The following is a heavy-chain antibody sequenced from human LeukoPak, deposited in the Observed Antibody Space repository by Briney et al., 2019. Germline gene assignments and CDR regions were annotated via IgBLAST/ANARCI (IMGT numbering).Heavy chain of an antibody. CDR3: ARGLTGGYCSGGSCYRRPYYMDV. V-gene: IGHV4-34*01. CDR2: INHSGST. Sequence: SETLSLTCAVYGGSFSGYYWSWIRQPPGKGLEWIGEINHSGSTNYNPSLESRVTISVDTSKNQFSLKLSSVTAADTAVYYCARGLTGGYCSGGSCYRRPYYMDVWGKGTTVTVSS. D-gene: IGHD2-15*01. J-gene: IGHJ6*03. CDR1: GGSFSGYY.